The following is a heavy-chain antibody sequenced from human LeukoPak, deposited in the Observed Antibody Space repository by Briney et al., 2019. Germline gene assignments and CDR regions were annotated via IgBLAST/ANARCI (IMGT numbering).Heavy chain of an antibody. CDR3: ARGSAAAGTRRWYFDY. Sequence: SETLSLTCAVYGGSFSGYYWSWIRQPPGKGLEWIGEINHSGSTNYNPSLKSRVTISVDTSKNQFSLKLGSVTAADTAVYYCARGSAAAGTRRWYFDYWGQGTLVTVSS. J-gene: IGHJ4*02. D-gene: IGHD6-13*01. V-gene: IGHV4-34*01. CDR2: INHSGST. CDR1: GGSFSGYY.